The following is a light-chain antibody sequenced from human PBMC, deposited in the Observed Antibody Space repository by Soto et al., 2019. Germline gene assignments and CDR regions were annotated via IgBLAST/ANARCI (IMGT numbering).Light chain of an antibody. J-gene: IGKJ4*01. CDR2: SAS. V-gene: IGKV1-12*01. CDR1: QGISSW. CDR3: QQAISLPLT. Sequence: DVQMTQSPSSVSASVGDRVTITCRASQGISSWLAWYQQKPGKAPNLLIYSASSLHSGVPSRYSGSRSVTDFTLTISSLRPDNTETYYCQQAISLPLTFHGGPKVQIK.